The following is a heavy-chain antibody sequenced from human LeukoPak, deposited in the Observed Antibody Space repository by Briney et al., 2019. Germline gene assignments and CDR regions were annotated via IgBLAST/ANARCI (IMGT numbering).Heavy chain of an antibody. V-gene: IGHV3-48*01. CDR1: GFSLTNFD. D-gene: IGHD6-25*01. CDR2: FSVRYNVI. J-gene: IGHJ4*02. CDR3: ARDFIPAATFHS. Sequence: GGSLRLSCAASGFSLTNFDMNWIRQAPGKGLEWVSFFSVRYNVIYYADSVKGRFTISRDNAKNSVYLQMDSLRVEDTARYYCARDFIPAATFHSWGQGTRVTVSS.